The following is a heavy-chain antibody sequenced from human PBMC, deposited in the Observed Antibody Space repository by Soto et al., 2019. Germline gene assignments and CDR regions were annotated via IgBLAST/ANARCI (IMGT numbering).Heavy chain of an antibody. CDR1: GYTFTSYY. Sequence: ASVKVSCKASGYTFTSYYMHWVRQAPGQGLEWMGIINPSGGSTSYAQKFQGRVTMTRDTSTSTVYMELSSLRSEDTAVYYCARDLLDTPLIQLWLRYYYSGMDVWGQGTKVTVSS. J-gene: IGHJ6*02. D-gene: IGHD5-18*01. CDR3: ARDLLDTPLIQLWLRYYYSGMDV. CDR2: INPSGGST. V-gene: IGHV1-46*01.